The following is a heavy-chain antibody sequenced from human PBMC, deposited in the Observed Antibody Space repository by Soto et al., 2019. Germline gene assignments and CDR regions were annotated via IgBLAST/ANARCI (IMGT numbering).Heavy chain of an antibody. V-gene: IGHV4-34*01. Sequence: SETLSLTCAVYGGSFSGYYWSWIRQPPGKGLEWIGEINHSGSTNYNPSLKSRVTISVDTSKNQFSLKLSSVTAADTAVYYCARARNYSSSSNLSGFDYWGQGTLVTVSS. CDR3: ARARNYSSSSNLSGFDY. J-gene: IGHJ4*02. D-gene: IGHD6-6*01. CDR2: INHSGST. CDR1: GGSFSGYY.